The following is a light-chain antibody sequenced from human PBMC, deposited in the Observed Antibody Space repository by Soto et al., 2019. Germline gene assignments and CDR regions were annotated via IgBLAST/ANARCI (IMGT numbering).Light chain of an antibody. Sequence: DIELTQSPGTLSLSPGERATLSCRASQSVSSSSLAWYQQKPGQAPRLLVYGASRRATGIPDRFSGSGSGTDFTLTISRLEPQDFAMYYCHQYGSSPRTFGGGTKVEIK. V-gene: IGKV3-20*01. CDR2: GAS. CDR1: QSVSSSS. J-gene: IGKJ4*02. CDR3: HQYGSSPRT.